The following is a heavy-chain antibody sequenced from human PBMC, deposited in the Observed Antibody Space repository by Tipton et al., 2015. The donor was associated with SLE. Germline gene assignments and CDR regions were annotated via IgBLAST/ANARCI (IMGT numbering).Heavy chain of an antibody. CDR3: ATRGLYWVGNEGGFDY. J-gene: IGHJ4*02. Sequence: RSLRLSCAASGFSFSGYTMHWVRQAPGKGLEWMTFISDDGSDKYYADSVKGRFTISRDNAKKTLYLQMNSLRVEDTAVYYCATRGLYWVGNEGGFDYWGQGTRVTVSS. D-gene: IGHD2-15*01. V-gene: IGHV3-30*04. CDR2: ISDDGSDK. CDR1: GFSFSGYT.